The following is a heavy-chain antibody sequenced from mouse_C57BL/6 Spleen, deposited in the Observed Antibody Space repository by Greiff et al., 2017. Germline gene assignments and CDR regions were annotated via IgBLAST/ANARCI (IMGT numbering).Heavy chain of an antibody. V-gene: IGHV1-61*01. CDR1: GYTFTSYW. J-gene: IGHJ3*01. CDR3: ASRAPRGFAY. Sequence: QVQLQQPGAELVRPGSSVKLSCKASGYTFTSYWMDWVKQRPGQGLEWIGNIYPSDGETHYNQKFKDKATLTVDKSSSTAYMQLSSLTSEDSAVYYWASRAPRGFAYWGQGTLVTVSA. CDR2: IYPSDGET. D-gene: IGHD3-1*01.